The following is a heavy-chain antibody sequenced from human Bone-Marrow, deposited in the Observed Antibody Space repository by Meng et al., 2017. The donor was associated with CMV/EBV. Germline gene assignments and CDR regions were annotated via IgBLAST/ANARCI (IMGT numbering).Heavy chain of an antibody. CDR3: ARAPYYYDNSGYYGGYNWFDP. CDR2: IYYSGST. Sequence: SETLSLTCTVSGGPISSGDYYWSWIRQPPGKGLEWIGCIYYSGSTYYSPSLKSRVTMSVDTSKNQFSLKLSSVTAADTAVYYCARAPYYYDNSGYYGGYNWFDPWGQGILVTVSS. J-gene: IGHJ5*02. V-gene: IGHV4-30-4*08. D-gene: IGHD3-22*01. CDR1: GGPISSGDYY.